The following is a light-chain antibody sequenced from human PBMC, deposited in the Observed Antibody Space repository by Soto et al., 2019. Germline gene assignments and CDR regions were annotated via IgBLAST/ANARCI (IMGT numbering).Light chain of an antibody. V-gene: IGKV3-20*01. Sequence: EIVLTQSPGTLSLSPGERSTLSCMASQSVSNNYLAWYQQKPGQAPRLLIYDESNRATGIPDRFSGSGSGTDFTLTISRLEPEDFAVYYCQQYGSSGTVGPVTKVEIK. CDR1: QSVSNNY. CDR3: QQYGSSGT. J-gene: IGKJ4*02. CDR2: DES.